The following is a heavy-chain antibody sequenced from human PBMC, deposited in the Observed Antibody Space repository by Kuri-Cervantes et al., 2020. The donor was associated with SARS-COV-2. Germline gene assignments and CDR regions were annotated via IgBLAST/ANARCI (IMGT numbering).Heavy chain of an antibody. CDR3: AIRGGIVVVPAAAYHYYMDV. CDR2: ISGSGGST. CDR1: GFTFSSYA. D-gene: IGHD2-2*01. V-gene: IGHV3-23*01. Sequence: GGSLRLSCAASGFTFSSYAMSWVRQAPGKGLEWVSAISGSGGSTYYADSVKGRFTISRDNSKNTLYLQMNSLRAEDTAVYYCAIRGGIVVVPAAAYHYYMDVWGKGTTVTVSS. J-gene: IGHJ6*03.